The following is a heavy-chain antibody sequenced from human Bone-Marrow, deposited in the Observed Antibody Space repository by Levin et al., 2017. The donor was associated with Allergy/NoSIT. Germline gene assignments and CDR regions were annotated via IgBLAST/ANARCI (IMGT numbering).Heavy chain of an antibody. Sequence: GASVKVSCKASGYTFTYNYIHWVRQAPGQGLEWMGWINPDNGGTNYAQKFQGRVTMTRDTSISTVYLELTSLKSDDTAVYYCARDPHGAVAGYYHYALDVWGQGTTVTVSS. CDR2: INPDNGGT. D-gene: IGHD6-19*01. J-gene: IGHJ6*02. CDR1: GYTFTYNY. CDR3: ARDPHGAVAGYYHYALDV. V-gene: IGHV1-2*02.